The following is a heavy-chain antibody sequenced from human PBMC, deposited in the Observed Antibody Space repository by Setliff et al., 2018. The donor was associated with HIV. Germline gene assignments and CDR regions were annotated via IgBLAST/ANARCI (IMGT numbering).Heavy chain of an antibody. J-gene: IGHJ4*02. CDR2: LYVSGDT. CDR3: ASTPWEFGKVVDS. V-gene: IGHV4-4*07. D-gene: IGHD1-26*01. CDR1: DDPISSYY. Sequence: SETLSLTCYVTDDPISSYYWSWVRQPAGKGLEWIGRLYVSGDTNYNPSLKSRVTMSLDTSKNQFSLNLRSVSAADTAVYYCASTPWEFGKVVDSWGQGTLVTVSS.